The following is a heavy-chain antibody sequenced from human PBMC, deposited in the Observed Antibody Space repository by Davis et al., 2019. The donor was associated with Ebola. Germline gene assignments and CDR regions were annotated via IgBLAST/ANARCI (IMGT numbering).Heavy chain of an antibody. D-gene: IGHD3-10*01. CDR2: INHSGST. CDR1: GGSFSGYY. J-gene: IGHJ4*02. CDR3: ARGGEGY. V-gene: IGHV4-34*01. Sequence: PSETLSLTCAVYGGSFSGYYWTWIRQPPGKGLEWIGEINHSGSTNYNPSLKSRVTISVDTSKNQFSLKLSSVTAADTAVYYCARGGEGYWGQGTLVTVSS.